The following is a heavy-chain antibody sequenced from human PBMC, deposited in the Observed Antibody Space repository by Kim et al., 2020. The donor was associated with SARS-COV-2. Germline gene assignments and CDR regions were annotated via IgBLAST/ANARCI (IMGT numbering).Heavy chain of an antibody. D-gene: IGHD3-22*01. CDR3: AKDPGPTYYYDSSGYSYYFDY. Sequence: FTISRDNSKNTLYLQMNSLRAEDTAVYYCAKDPGPTYYYDSSGYSYYFDYWGQGTLVTVSS. V-gene: IGHV3-23*01. J-gene: IGHJ4*02.